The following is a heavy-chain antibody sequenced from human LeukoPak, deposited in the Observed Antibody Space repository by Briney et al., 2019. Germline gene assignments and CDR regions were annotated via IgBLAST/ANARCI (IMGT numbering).Heavy chain of an antibody. CDR3: ARAYCSSTSCYYYYYGMDV. CDR1: GFTVSSNY. CDR2: IYSGGST. V-gene: IGHV3-53*01. D-gene: IGHD2-2*01. Sequence: GGSLRLSCAASGFTVSSNYMSWVRQAPGKGLEWVSVIYSGGSTYYADSVKGRFTISRDNFKNTLYLQMNSLRAEDTAVYYCARAYCSSTSCYYYYYGMDVWGQGTTVTVSS. J-gene: IGHJ6*02.